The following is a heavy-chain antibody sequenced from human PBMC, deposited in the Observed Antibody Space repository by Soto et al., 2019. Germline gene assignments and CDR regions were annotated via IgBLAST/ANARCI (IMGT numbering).Heavy chain of an antibody. CDR1: GYTFTSYD. J-gene: IGHJ6*02. CDR3: ARENGIAVAGTYYYYGMDV. D-gene: IGHD6-19*01. Sequence: GASVKVSCKASGYTFTSYDINWVRQAPGQGLEWMGIINPSGGSTSYAQKFQGRVTMTRDTSTSTVYMELSSLRSEDTAVYYCARENGIAVAGTYYYYGMDVWGQGTTVTVSS. V-gene: IGHV1-46*01. CDR2: INPSGGST.